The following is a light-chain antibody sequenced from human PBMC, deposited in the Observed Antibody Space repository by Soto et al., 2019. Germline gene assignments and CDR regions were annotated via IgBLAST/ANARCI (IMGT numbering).Light chain of an antibody. CDR2: DAS. J-gene: IGKJ1*01. Sequence: ENVLTQSPGTLSMSPGERATLSCRASQSVRRNFLAWYQQRPGQAPRLLISDASSRATGIPDRFSGSGSGTDFTLTISRLEPDDFAVYYFQPYGSSVTVGQGTKVEI. CDR1: QSVRRNF. V-gene: IGKV3-20*01. CDR3: QPYGSSVT.